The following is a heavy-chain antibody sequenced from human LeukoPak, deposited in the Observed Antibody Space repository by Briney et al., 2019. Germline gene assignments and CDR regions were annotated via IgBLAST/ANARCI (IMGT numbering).Heavy chain of an antibody. Sequence: PGGPLRLSCAASGFTFSSYEMNWVRQAPGKGLEWVSYISSSGSTIYYADSVKGRFTISRDNAKNSLYLQMNSLRAEDTAVYYCARRQVGYFDYWGQGTLVTVSS. CDR2: ISSSGSTI. V-gene: IGHV3-48*03. D-gene: IGHD1-26*01. CDR1: GFTFSSYE. J-gene: IGHJ4*02. CDR3: ARRQVGYFDY.